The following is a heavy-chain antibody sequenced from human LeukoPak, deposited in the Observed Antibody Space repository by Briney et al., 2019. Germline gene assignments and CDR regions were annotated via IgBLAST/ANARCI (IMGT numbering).Heavy chain of an antibody. Sequence: SETVSLTCAVYGGSFSGYDWSWIRQPPGKELEWIGEINHSGSTNYNPSLHSRLTISVEPSKNQFSLKLSSLTAADTAVYYCARGEDYGGKSRWFDPWGQGTLVTVSS. J-gene: IGHJ5*02. CDR2: INHSGST. CDR1: GGSFSGYD. V-gene: IGHV4-34*01. D-gene: IGHD4-23*01. CDR3: ARGEDYGGKSRWFDP.